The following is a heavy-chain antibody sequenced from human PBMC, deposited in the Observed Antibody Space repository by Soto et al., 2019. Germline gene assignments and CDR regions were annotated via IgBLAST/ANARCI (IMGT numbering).Heavy chain of an antibody. CDR3: ARGRYGDY. CDR2: ISAHNGNT. J-gene: IGHJ4*02. V-gene: IGHV1-18*01. CDR1: GYTFTSYS. D-gene: IGHD1-1*01. Sequence: QVHLVQSGAEVKKPGASVKVSCKGSGYTFTSYSITWVRQAPGQGLEWMGWISAHNGNTDYAQKLQGRVTVTRDTSTSTAYRELRSLTSDDTAVYYCARGRYGDYWGQGAQVTPSS.